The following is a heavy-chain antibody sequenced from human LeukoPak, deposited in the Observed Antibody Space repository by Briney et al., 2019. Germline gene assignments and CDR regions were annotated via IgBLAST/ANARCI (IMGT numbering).Heavy chain of an antibody. CDR3: ARVNFQAFDI. CDR1: GYNFATYYW. D-gene: IGHD3-3*01. V-gene: IGHV5-51*01. CDR2: IYPGDSDT. J-gene: IGHJ3*02. Sequence: GESLKISCKGSGYNFATYYWIAWVRQMPGTGPEWMGIIYPGDSDTRYSPSFQGQVTFSVDKSISTAYLQWSSLKASDTAMYYCARVNFQAFDIWGQGTMVTVSS.